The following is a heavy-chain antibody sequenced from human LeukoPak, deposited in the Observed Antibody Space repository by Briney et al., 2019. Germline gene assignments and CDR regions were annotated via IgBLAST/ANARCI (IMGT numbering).Heavy chain of an antibody. D-gene: IGHD2-2*01. Sequence: GESLRLSCAAAGFTVSSNYMSWVRQAPGKGLEWVSVIYGGGSSTYYADSVKGRFTISRDTSKDTLYLQMNSLRAEDTAVYYCAREGDQLLVVDAFDIWGQGTMVTVSS. CDR2: IYGGGSST. J-gene: IGHJ3*02. CDR3: AREGDQLLVVDAFDI. CDR1: GFTVSSNY. V-gene: IGHV3-66*02.